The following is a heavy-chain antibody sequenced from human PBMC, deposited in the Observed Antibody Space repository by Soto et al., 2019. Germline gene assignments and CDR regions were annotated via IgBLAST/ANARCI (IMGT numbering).Heavy chain of an antibody. Sequence: QGQLQESGPGLVRPSETLSLTCTVSGASITSYYWSWIRQSSGKGLEWIGYIHYSGSTNYNPSLESRVTMSIDTSESQFSSRLRSVTAADTAVYYCARLDYYYYVHVWGKGTAVTVSS. J-gene: IGHJ6*03. CDR3: ARLDYYYYVHV. V-gene: IGHV4-59*12. CDR2: IHYSGST. CDR1: GASITSYY.